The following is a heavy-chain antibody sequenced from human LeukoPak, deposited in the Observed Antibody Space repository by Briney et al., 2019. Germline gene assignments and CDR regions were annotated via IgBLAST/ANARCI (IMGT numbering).Heavy chain of an antibody. V-gene: IGHV3-48*03. J-gene: IGHJ3*02. D-gene: IGHD3-3*01. CDR1: GFTFSSYA. CDR3: ASGVRFLEWLPSPPDAFDI. Sequence: GGSLRLSCAASGFTFSSYAMSWVRQAPGKGLEWVSYISSSGSTIYYADSVKGRFTISRDNAKNSLYLQMNSLRAEDTAVYYCASGVRFLEWLPSPPDAFDIWGQGTMVTVSS. CDR2: ISSSGSTI.